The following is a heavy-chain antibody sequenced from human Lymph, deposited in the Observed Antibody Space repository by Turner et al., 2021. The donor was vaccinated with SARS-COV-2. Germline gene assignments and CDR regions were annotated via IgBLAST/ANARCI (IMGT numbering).Heavy chain of an antibody. CDR1: GYPLSELS. J-gene: IGHJ4*02. CDR3: ATLKSSWKILTGRYCFDF. D-gene: IGHD1-1*01. CDR2: VEAEDGET. V-gene: IGHV1-24*01. Sequence: QVQPVQSGAEAEQPGATVRVPCKVSGYPLSELSIHWVRQAPGKGLEWMGGVEAEDGETIYAEKFQGRVTMTKDTSTDTANMELSSLRSEDTAVDYDATLKSSWKILTGRYCFDFWGQGTLVTVSS.